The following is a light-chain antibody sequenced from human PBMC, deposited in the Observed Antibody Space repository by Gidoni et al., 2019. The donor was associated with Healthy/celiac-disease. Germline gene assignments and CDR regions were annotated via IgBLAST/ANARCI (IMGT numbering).Light chain of an antibody. Sequence: SYELTQPPSVSVSPGQTASITCYGDKLGDKYACWYQQKPVQSPVLVIYQDSKRPSGIPERFSGSNSGNTATLTISATQAMDDSDYSCQAWDSSTASFRTGTKVTVL. V-gene: IGLV3-1*01. CDR3: QAWDSSTAS. CDR1: KLGDKY. CDR2: QDS. J-gene: IGLJ1*01.